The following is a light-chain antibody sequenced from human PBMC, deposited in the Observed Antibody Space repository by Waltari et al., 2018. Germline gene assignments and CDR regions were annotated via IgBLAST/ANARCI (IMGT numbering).Light chain of an antibody. CDR3: QQYRISPWT. CDR1: ESINSW. J-gene: IGKJ1*01. Sequence: DIQMTQSPSPLSAFLADPVPITCRASESINSWLAWYQEKPGKAPKLLIQKASNLESGVPSRFSGSGSGTEFTLTISSLQADDFASYYCQQYRISPWTFGQGTKVEI. V-gene: IGKV1-5*03. CDR2: KAS.